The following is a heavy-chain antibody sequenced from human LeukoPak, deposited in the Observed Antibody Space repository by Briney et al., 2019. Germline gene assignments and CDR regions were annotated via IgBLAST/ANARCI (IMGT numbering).Heavy chain of an antibody. V-gene: IGHV3-9*01. CDR2: ISWNSGSI. CDR1: GFTFDDYA. CDR3: AKDIRAVAGYYFDY. J-gene: IGHJ4*02. Sequence: GGSLRLSCAASGFTFDDYAMHWVRQAPGKGLEWVSGISWNSGSIGYADSVKGRFTTSRDNAKNSLYLQMNSLRAEDTALYYCAKDIRAVAGYYFDYWGQGTLVTVSS. D-gene: IGHD6-19*01.